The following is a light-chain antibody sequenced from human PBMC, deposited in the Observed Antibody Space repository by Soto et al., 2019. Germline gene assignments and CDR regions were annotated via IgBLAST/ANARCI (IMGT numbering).Light chain of an antibody. CDR3: SSYATGGIVL. CDR2: DVT. J-gene: IGLJ3*02. Sequence: QSVLTQPASVSGSPGQSITIPCTGTSSDIGGYNYVSWYQHHPGKAPKLMIYDVTNRPSGISNRFSGSKSGITASLTISGLQAEDEADYYCSSYATGGIVLFGGGTKLTVL. V-gene: IGLV2-14*03. CDR1: SSDIGGYNY.